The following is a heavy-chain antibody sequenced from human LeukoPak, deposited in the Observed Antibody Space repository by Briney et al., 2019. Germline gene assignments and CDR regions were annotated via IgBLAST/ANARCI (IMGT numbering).Heavy chain of an antibody. CDR2: INPSGGST. J-gene: IGHJ4*02. CDR1: GYTFTRHY. D-gene: IGHD3-22*01. Sequence: ASVKVSCKASGYTFTRHYMHWVRQAPGQGFEWMGIINPSGGSTSYAQKFQGRVTMTRDMSTSTVYMELSSLRSEDTAVYYCARANGHYDSSGYTSPYFDYWGQGTLVTVSS. V-gene: IGHV1-46*01. CDR3: ARANGHYDSSGYTSPYFDY.